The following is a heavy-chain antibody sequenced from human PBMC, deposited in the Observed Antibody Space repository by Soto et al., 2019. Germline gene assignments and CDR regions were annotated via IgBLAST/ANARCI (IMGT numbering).Heavy chain of an antibody. CDR3: ARDTGDGTFDF. J-gene: IGHJ4*02. D-gene: IGHD7-27*01. V-gene: IGHV1-3*01. CDR1: GYTFSSYA. CDR2: INAGYGNT. Sequence: ASVKVSGKASGYTFSSYAMHWVRQAPGQRLEWMGWINAGYGNTKSSQKFQDRVTISRDTSASTAYMELTSLRSEDTAVYYCARDTGDGTFDFWGQGTLVTVSS.